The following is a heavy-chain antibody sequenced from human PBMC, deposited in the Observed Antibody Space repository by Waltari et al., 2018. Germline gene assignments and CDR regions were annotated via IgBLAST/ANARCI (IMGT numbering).Heavy chain of an antibody. V-gene: IGHV3-23*04. D-gene: IGHD6-19*01. Sequence: EVQLVESGGGLVQPGGSLRLSCAASGFTFSNSVMTWVRQAPGKGMEGVSTIDGSGDSTHYADSVKGRFTVSRDNSRNTLYVQMNSLRAEDAAIYYCAREGYSSGHCGAFDYWGQGTLVTVSS. CDR1: GFTFSNSV. J-gene: IGHJ4*02. CDR3: AREGYSSGHCGAFDY. CDR2: IDGSGDST.